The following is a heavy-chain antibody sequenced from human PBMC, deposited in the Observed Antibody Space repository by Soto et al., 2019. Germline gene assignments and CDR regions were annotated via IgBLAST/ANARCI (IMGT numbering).Heavy chain of an antibody. CDR1: GFTLTSYS. Sequence: GGSRRLSCEASGFTLTSYSMNWVRQASGKGLEWVSSISSSSSHIYYADSVKGRFTISRDNARNSLYLQMNSLRAEDTAVYYCVRERGLSSFYGMDVWGQGTTVTVSS. J-gene: IGHJ6*02. V-gene: IGHV3-21*01. D-gene: IGHD3-10*01. CDR3: VRERGLSSFYGMDV. CDR2: ISSSSSHI.